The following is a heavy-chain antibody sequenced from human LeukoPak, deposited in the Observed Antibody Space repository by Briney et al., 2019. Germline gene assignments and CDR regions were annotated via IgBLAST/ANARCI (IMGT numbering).Heavy chain of an antibody. CDR1: GFTFSSYS. Sequence: GGSLRLSCAASGFTFSSYSMNWVRQAPGKGREWVSYISSSSSSIYYADSVKGRFTISRDNAKNSLYLQMSSLRAEDTAVYYCARVGSSSWYGTAYMDVWGKGTTVTVSS. CDR3: ARVGSSSWYGTAYMDV. V-gene: IGHV3-48*04. J-gene: IGHJ6*03. D-gene: IGHD6-13*01. CDR2: ISSSSSSI.